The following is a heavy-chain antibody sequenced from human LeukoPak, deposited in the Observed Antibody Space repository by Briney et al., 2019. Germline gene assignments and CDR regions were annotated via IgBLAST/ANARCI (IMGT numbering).Heavy chain of an antibody. CDR1: GGTFSSYA. Sequence: SVKVSCKASGGTFSSYAISWVRQAPGQGLEWMGGIIPIFGTANYAQEFQGRVTITADKSTSTAYMELSSLRSEDTAVYYCARALGPVGATGPDYYYYYYMDVWGKGTTVTVSS. D-gene: IGHD1-26*01. CDR3: ARALGPVGATGPDYYYYYYMDV. CDR2: IIPIFGTA. J-gene: IGHJ6*03. V-gene: IGHV1-69*06.